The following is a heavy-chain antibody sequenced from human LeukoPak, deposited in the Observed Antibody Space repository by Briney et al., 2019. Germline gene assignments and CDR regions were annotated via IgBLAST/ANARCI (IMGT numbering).Heavy chain of an antibody. V-gene: IGHV1-8*01. CDR3: ARARVITFGYFDY. Sequence: ASVKVSCKASGYTFTSYDINWVRQATGQGLEWMGSMNPNSGNTGYAQKFQGRVTMTRDMSTSTVYMELSSLRSEDTAVYYCARARVITFGYFDYWGQGTLVTVSS. CDR2: MNPNSGNT. J-gene: IGHJ4*02. CDR1: GYTFTSYD. D-gene: IGHD3-22*01.